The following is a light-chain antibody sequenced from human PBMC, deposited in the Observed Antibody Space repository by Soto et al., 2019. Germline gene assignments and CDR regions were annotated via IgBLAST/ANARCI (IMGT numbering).Light chain of an antibody. J-gene: IGKJ5*01. Sequence: EIVMTQSPATLSVSPGEGATVSCMASQSVSSSYLAWYQQKPGQAPRLLIYGASSRATGIPDRFSGSGSGTDFTLTINRLEPEDFAVYYCQQYGSSPPITFGQGTRLEIK. V-gene: IGKV3-20*01. CDR2: GAS. CDR3: QQYGSSPPIT. CDR1: QSVSSSY.